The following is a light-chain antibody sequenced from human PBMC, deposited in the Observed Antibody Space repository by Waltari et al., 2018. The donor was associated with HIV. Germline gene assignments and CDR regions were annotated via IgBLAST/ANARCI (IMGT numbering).Light chain of an antibody. CDR2: DDS. CDR1: NIGSNS. Sequence: SVLPQPPSVSVAPGRTARITCGGNNIGSNSVHCYQQKPGQAPVLVFYDDSYRPSGIPERFSGSNSGNTATLTISRVEAGDEADYYCQVWDSSSDPGVVCGGGTKLTVL. V-gene: IGLV3-21*02. CDR3: QVWDSSSDPGVV. J-gene: IGLJ2*01.